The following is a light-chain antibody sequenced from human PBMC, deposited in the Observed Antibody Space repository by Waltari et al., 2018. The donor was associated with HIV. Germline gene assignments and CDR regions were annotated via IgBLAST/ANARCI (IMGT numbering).Light chain of an antibody. CDR3: CSYAGSVYV. J-gene: IGLJ1*01. Sequence: QSALTQPASVSGSPGQSITISCTGTSSDFGSYNLVSWYQHHPGKAPKLMIYEVTTRPSGVSNRFSGSKSGNTASLTISGLQAKDEADYYCCSYAGSVYVFGTGTKVTVL. CDR1: SSDFGSYNL. V-gene: IGLV2-23*02. CDR2: EVT.